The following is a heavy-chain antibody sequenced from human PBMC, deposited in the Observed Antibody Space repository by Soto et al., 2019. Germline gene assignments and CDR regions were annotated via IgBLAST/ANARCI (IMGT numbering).Heavy chain of an antibody. CDR2: ISYDGSNK. CDR3: ARDRVPNVPAAIYYGMDV. CDR1: GFTFSSYA. D-gene: IGHD2-2*01. J-gene: IGHJ6*02. V-gene: IGHV3-30-3*01. Sequence: QVQLVESGGGVVQPGRSLRLSCAASGFTFSSYAMHWVRQAPGKGLEWVAVISYDGSNKYYADSVKGRFTISRDNSKNTLYLQMTSLGAEDTAVYYCARDRVPNVPAAIYYGMDVWGQGTTVTVSS.